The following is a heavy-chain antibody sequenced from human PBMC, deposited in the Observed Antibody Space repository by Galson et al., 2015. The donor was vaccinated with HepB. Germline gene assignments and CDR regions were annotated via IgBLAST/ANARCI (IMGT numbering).Heavy chain of an antibody. J-gene: IGHJ2*01. CDR3: AREIRDGYKNPWYFDL. D-gene: IGHD5-24*01. Sequence: QSGAEVKKPGESLKISCKASGYTFTSYGISWVRQAPGQGLEWLGWISAYNGNTNYAQKLQGRVTMTTDTSTSTAYMELRSLRSDDTAVYYCAREIRDGYKNPWYFDLWGRGTLVTVSS. CDR1: GYTFTSYG. CDR2: ISAYNGNT. V-gene: IGHV1-18*01.